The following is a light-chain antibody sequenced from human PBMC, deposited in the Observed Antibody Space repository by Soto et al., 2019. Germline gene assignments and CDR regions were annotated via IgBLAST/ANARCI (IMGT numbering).Light chain of an antibody. CDR1: SNDIGTYDY. CDR2: GVH. Sequence: QSALTQPISVSGCPGQSSTISCTGNSNDIGTYDYVCWYQQHPGKAPRLLIHGVHNRSPGISGRFSASKSGLTASLTISGLQAEDEADYYCTAFSANRVYLFGPGTKVTVL. CDR3: TAFSANRVYL. V-gene: IGLV2-14*01. J-gene: IGLJ1*01.